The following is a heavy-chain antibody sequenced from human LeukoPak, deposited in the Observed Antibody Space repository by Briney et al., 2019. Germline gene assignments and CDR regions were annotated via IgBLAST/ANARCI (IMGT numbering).Heavy chain of an antibody. D-gene: IGHD6-13*01. J-gene: IGHJ4*02. Sequence: GGSLRLSCAASGFTFSSYAMSWVRQAPGKGLEWVSAISGSGGSTYYADSVKGQFTISRDNSKNTLYLQMNSLRAEDTAVYYCAKVGQQLVRELDYWGQGTLVTVSS. CDR3: AKVGQQLVRELDY. CDR2: ISGSGGST. CDR1: GFTFSSYA. V-gene: IGHV3-23*01.